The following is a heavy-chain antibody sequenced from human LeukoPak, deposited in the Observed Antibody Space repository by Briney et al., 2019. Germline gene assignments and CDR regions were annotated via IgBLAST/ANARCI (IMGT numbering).Heavy chain of an antibody. CDR1: GFTFSSYW. CDR3: ARDRSVVRGVMRRYYYYYMDV. Sequence: GGSLRLSCTASGFTFSSYWMHWVRQAPGKGLVWVSRINSDGSSTNYADSVKGRFTISRDNAKNSLYLQMNSLRAEDTAVYYCARDRSVVRGVMRRYYYYYMDVWGKGTTVTISS. J-gene: IGHJ6*03. V-gene: IGHV3-74*01. CDR2: INSDGSST. D-gene: IGHD3-10*01.